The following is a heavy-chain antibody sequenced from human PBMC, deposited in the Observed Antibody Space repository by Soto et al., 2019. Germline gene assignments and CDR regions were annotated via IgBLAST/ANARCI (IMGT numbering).Heavy chain of an antibody. Sequence: SETLSLTCTVSGGSISSSSYYWGWIRQPPGKGLEWIGSIYYSGSTYYNPSLKSRVTISVDTSKNQFSLKLSSVTAADTAVYYCARHHVGATTGYWYFDLWGRGTLVTVSS. D-gene: IGHD1-26*01. J-gene: IGHJ2*01. CDR2: IYYSGST. V-gene: IGHV4-39*01. CDR1: GGSISSSSYY. CDR3: ARHHVGATTGYWYFDL.